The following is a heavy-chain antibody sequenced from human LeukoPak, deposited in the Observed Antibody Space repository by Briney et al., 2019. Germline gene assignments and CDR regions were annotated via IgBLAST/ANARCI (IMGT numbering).Heavy chain of an antibody. J-gene: IGHJ6*03. CDR3: ARVSTMVRGVIIPYYYYYMDV. CDR1: GGSVSTYY. Sequence: PSETLSLTCTVSGGSVSTYYWSWIRQPPGKGLEWIGFIYNSESTNYNPSLRSRVTISLDTSKNQFSLKLTSVTAADTAVYYCARVSTMVRGVIIPYYYYYMDVWGKGTTVTVSS. V-gene: IGHV4-59*02. D-gene: IGHD3-10*01. CDR2: IYNSEST.